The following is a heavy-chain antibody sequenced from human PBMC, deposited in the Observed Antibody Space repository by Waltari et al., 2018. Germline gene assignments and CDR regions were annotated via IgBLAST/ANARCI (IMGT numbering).Heavy chain of an antibody. D-gene: IGHD4-17*01. CDR3: ARDDYGDYSGRFFQH. V-gene: IGHV4-30-4*08. CDR1: GDSITRCDSY. Sequence: QVQLQEAGPGLVKPSQTLSLSGPVPGDSITRCDSYWSWIRQPPGKGLGWIGNFYFTGSTYYNPSLESRVSISVDTSNKQFSLKLRSVTAADTAIYFCARDDYGDYSGRFFQHWGQGALVTVSS. J-gene: IGHJ1*01. CDR2: FYFTGST.